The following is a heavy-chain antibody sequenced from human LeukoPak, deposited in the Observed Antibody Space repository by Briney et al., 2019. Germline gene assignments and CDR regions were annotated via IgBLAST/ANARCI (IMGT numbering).Heavy chain of an antibody. Sequence: GGSLRLSCAASGFTITTYAVNWVRQAPGKGLESASGIGGGGTVYFAGPVKGRFIISSDSSQNLVHLQMNSLTVKDTSVYYCARAQGALDYWGQGTLVTVSS. CDR2: IGGGGTV. CDR1: GFTITTYA. V-gene: IGHV3-23*01. J-gene: IGHJ4*02. CDR3: ARAQGALDY. D-gene: IGHD1-26*01.